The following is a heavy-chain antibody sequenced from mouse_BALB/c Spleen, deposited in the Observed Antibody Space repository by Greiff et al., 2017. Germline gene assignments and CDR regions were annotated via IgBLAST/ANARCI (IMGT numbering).Heavy chain of an antibody. CDR3: ARDRGNYGEFDY. Sequence: EVKLMESGGGLVQPGGSRKLSCAASGFTFSDYGMAWVRQAPGKGPECVAFISNLAYSIYYADTVTGRFTISRENAKNTLYLEMSSLRSEDTAMYYCARDRGNYGEFDYWGQGTTLTVSS. J-gene: IGHJ2*01. D-gene: IGHD2-1*01. CDR2: ISNLAYSI. CDR1: GFTFSDYG. V-gene: IGHV5-15*02.